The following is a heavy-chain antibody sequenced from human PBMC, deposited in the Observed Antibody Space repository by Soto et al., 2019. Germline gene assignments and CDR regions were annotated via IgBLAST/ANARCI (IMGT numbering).Heavy chain of an antibody. CDR2: ISSSGSTI. Sequence: QVQLVESGGGLVKPGGSLRLSCAASGFTFSDYYMSWIRQAPGKGLEWVSYISSSGSTIFYADSVKGRFTISRDNAKNALCLQMNSLRAEATAVYYGARGAAMAYGMDVWGQGTTVTVSS. D-gene: IGHD5-18*01. CDR3: ARGAAMAYGMDV. CDR1: GFTFSDYY. J-gene: IGHJ6*02. V-gene: IGHV3-11*01.